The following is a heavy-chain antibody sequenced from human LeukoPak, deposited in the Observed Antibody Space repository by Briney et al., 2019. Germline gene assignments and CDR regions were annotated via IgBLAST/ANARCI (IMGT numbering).Heavy chain of an antibody. CDR3: ARGGGIAARLEYFQH. J-gene: IGHJ1*01. CDR2: IIPILGIA. D-gene: IGHD6-6*01. Sequence: SVKVSCKASGGTFSSHAISWVRQAPGQGLEWMGRIIPILGIANYAQKFQGRVTITADESTSTAYMELSSLRSEDTAVYYCARGGGIAARLEYFQHWGQGTLVTVSS. V-gene: IGHV1-69*04. CDR1: GGTFSSHA.